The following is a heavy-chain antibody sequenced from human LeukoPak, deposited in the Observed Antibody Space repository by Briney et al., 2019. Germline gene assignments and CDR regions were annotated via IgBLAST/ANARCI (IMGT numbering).Heavy chain of an antibody. V-gene: IGHV3-66*01. CDR1: GFTVSSNY. J-gene: IGHJ4*02. CDR2: IYTDGST. CDR3: ARDRPYGGKGDFDY. D-gene: IGHD4-23*01. Sequence: GGSLRLSCAASGFTVSSNYMNWVRQAPGKGLEWVSVIYTDGSTYYADSVQGRFTISRDNSKNTLYLQMNNLRAEDTAVYYCARDRPYGGKGDFDYWGQGTLVTVSS.